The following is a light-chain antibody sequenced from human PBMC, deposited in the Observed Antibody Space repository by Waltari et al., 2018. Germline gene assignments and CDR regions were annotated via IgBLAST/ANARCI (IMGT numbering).Light chain of an antibody. V-gene: IGLV8-61*01. CDR2: KAN. J-gene: IGLJ3*02. Sequence: QTVVTHEPSLSVSPGGTVTLTFALSSGALSTTSYATWYQQTPGQAPRTLVYKANARSSGVPDRFSGSILGNTAALTITGAQADDESDYYCALYMGSGIXVFGXGTXXTV. CDR1: SGALSTTSY. CDR3: ALYMGSGIXV.